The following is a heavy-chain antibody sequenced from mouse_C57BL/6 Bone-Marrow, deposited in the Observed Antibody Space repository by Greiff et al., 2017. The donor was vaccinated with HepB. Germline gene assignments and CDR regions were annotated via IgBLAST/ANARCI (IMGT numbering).Heavy chain of an antibody. J-gene: IGHJ3*01. V-gene: IGHV1-64*01. Sequence: QVQLQQPGAELVKPGASVKLSCKASGYTFTSYWMHWVKQRPGQGLEWIGMIHPNSGSTNYNEKFKSKATMTVDKSSSTAYMQLSSLTSEDAAVYFCARGIYYGNSFAYWGQGTLVTVSA. CDR1: GYTFTSYW. CDR2: IHPNSGST. CDR3: ARGIYYGNSFAY. D-gene: IGHD2-1*01.